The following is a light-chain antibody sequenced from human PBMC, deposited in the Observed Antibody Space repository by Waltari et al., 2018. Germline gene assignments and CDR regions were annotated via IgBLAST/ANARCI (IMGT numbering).Light chain of an antibody. J-gene: IGKJ4*01. Sequence: EIVLTQSPATLSLSPGERATLSCRPSQSVSSSLAWYQQKPGQAPRPLIYDAANRATGIPARLSGSVSGTDFTLTISSLEPEDFAVYYCQQRSSWPLTFGGGTKVEIK. V-gene: IGKV3-11*01. CDR2: DAA. CDR1: QSVSSS. CDR3: QQRSSWPLT.